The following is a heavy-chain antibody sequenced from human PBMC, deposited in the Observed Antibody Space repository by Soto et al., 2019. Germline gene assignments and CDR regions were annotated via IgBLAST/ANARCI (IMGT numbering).Heavy chain of an antibody. CDR1: GYTFTGHY. V-gene: IGHV1-2*02. CDR2: LKPDNGGT. CDR3: ARDLCPLGSGSPCPTFGMDV. J-gene: IGHJ6*02. Sequence: QVQLVQSGAEVKPPGASVKVSCKASGYTFTGHYMHWVRQVSGRRLEFLGWLKPDNGGTYYAPKFQGSVTFTRDTSNTIAYMEMSGLRSDDTAVYFCARDLCPLGSGSPCPTFGMDVWGQGTTVAVTS. D-gene: IGHD3-10*01.